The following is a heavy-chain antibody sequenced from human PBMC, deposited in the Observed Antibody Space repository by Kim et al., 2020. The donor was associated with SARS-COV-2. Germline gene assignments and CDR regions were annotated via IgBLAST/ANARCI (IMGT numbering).Heavy chain of an antibody. CDR2: INTNTGNP. J-gene: IGHJ4*02. CDR3: TRGGTGATGDY. D-gene: IGHD1-1*01. CDR1: GYSFTTYT. Sequence: ASVKVSCKASGYSFTTYTINWLRQAPGQGLEWMGWINTNTGNPMYARAFTGRFVFSLDISVSTAYLQISSLKAEDSAVYYCTRGGTGATGDYWGRGTLVT. V-gene: IGHV7-4-1*02.